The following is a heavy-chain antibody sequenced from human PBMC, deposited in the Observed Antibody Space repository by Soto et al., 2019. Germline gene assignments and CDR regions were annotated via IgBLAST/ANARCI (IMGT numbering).Heavy chain of an antibody. CDR2: IYYSGSS. J-gene: IGHJ4*02. CDR3: ARDQGGPLDY. Sequence: QVQLQESGPGLVKPSETLSLTCTVSGVSFSTYYWSWIRQAPGKGLEWIGYIYYSGSSNYNPSLKSRVTMSVDKSKNQVSLKLSSVTAADTGVYFRARDQGGPLDYWGQGTLVTVSS. V-gene: IGHV4-59*01. CDR1: GVSFSTYY. D-gene: IGHD2-15*01.